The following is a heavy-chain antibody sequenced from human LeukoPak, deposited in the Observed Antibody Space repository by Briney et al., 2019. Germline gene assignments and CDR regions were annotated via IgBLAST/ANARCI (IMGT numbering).Heavy chain of an antibody. V-gene: IGHV1-3*01. D-gene: IGHD6-19*01. CDR1: GYTFTSYA. J-gene: IGHJ4*02. CDR3: ASHPLSSGDYFDY. CDR2: INAGNGNT. Sequence: ASVKVSCKASGYTFTSYAMHWVRQAPGQRLEWMGWINAGNGNTKYSQKFQGRVTITRDTSASTAYMELSSLRTEDTAVYYCASHPLSSGDYFDYWGQGTLVTVSS.